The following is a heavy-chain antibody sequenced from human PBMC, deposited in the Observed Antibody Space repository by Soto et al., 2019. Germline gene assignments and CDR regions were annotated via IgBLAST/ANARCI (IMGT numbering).Heavy chain of an antibody. CDR3: ARDLNEMATVAPGY. V-gene: IGHV3-30-3*01. CDR2: IPYDGNDE. D-gene: IGHD4-4*01. Sequence: QVQLVQSGGGVVQPGWSLRLSCAASGFTFTSYGMHWVRQAPGKGLEWVAVIPYDGNDENYADSVRGRFTISRDNSKNTLYLQMNSLRAEDTAVYYCARDLNEMATVAPGYWGQGTLITVSS. J-gene: IGHJ4*02. CDR1: GFTFTSYG.